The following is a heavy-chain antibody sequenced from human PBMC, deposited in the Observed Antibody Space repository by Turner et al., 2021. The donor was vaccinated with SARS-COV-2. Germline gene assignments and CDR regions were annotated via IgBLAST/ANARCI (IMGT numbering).Heavy chain of an antibody. J-gene: IGHJ4*02. CDR1: GDTFTSYY. CDR3: ARNTRGYSYGYHFDY. Sequence: QVQLVQSGAEVKKPGASVKVSCKASGDTFTSYYIHWVRQAPGQGLEWMGIINPSGGTTSYAQKFQGRVTMTRDTSTSTVYMELSSLRSEDTAVYYCARNTRGYSYGYHFDYWGQGTLVTVSS. CDR2: INPSGGTT. D-gene: IGHD5-18*01. V-gene: IGHV1-46*01.